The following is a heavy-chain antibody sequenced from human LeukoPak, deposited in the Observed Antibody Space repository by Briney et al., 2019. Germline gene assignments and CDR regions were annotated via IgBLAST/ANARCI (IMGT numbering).Heavy chain of an antibody. CDR2: INPNSGGT. CDR3: AREVRWELLSSWFDP. Sequence: ASVKVSCKASGYTFTGYYMHWVRQAPGQGLEWMGWINPNSGGTNYAQKFQGRVTMTRDTSISTAYMELSRLRSDDTAVYYCAREVRWELLSSWFDPWGQGTLVTVSS. J-gene: IGHJ5*02. V-gene: IGHV1-2*02. CDR1: GYTFTGYY. D-gene: IGHD1-26*01.